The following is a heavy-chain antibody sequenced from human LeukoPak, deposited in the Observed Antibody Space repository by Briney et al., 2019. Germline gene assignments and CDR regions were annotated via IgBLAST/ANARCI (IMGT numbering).Heavy chain of an antibody. J-gene: IGHJ3*02. Sequence: ASETLSLTCSVSGGSISSGNCWTWIRQPAGRTLEWIGRIYTSGNVNYTPSLKSRVTISMDTSKNQFSLILSSVTAADTAVYYCARTVDSSGFDVFDIWGQGTMVTVSS. V-gene: IGHV4-61*02. CDR3: ARTVDSSGFDVFDI. CDR2: IYTSGNV. CDR1: GGSISSGNC. D-gene: IGHD3-22*01.